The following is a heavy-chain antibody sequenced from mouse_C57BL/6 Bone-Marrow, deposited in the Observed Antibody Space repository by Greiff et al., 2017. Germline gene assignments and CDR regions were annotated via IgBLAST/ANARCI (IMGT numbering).Heavy chain of an antibody. J-gene: IGHJ2*01. CDR2: SYPGGGYT. CDR3: AREGTGTFFDY. Sequence: VQLQPSGAELVRPGTSVKMSCKASGYTFTNYWIGWAKQRPGHGLEWIGDSYPGGGYTNYNEKLKGKATLTADKSSSTAYMQFSSLTSEDSAIYYCAREGTGTFFDYWGQGTTLTVSS. V-gene: IGHV1-63*01. D-gene: IGHD4-1*01. CDR1: GYTFTNYW.